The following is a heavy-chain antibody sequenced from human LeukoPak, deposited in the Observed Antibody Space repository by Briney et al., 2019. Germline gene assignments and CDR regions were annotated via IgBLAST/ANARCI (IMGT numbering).Heavy chain of an antibody. V-gene: IGHV3-74*01. D-gene: IGHD3-3*01. Sequence: GGSLRLSCAASGFTFSSYAMSWVRQAPGKGLVWVSRINTDGSTTNYADSVKGRFTISRDNAKNRLYLQMNSLRAEDTAVYYCTRGSAYNIFDYWGQGTLVTVS. CDR3: TRGSAYNIFDY. J-gene: IGHJ4*02. CDR2: INTDGSTT. CDR1: GFTFSSYA.